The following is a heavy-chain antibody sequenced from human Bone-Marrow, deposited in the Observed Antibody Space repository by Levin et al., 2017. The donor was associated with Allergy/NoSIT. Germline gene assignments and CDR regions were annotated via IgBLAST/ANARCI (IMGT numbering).Heavy chain of an antibody. D-gene: IGHD4-11*01. V-gene: IGHV4-59*01. Sequence: SETLSLTCIVSGGSISNGYYWSWIRQPPGKRLEWIGYIHYSGSTSYNPSLKSRVTISLDTSQNQFSLKLTSVTAADTAVYYCARDAGLHVNYWGQGTLVTVSS. CDR1: GGSISNGYY. CDR3: ARDAGLHVNY. J-gene: IGHJ4*02. CDR2: IHYSGST.